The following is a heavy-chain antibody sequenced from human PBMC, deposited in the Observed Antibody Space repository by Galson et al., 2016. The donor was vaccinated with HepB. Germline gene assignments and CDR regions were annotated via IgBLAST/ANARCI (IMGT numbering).Heavy chain of an antibody. CDR3: PTDHSGNAVGY. CDR2: TYYRSTRYN. CDR1: A. J-gene: IGHJ4*02. Sequence: ARNWIWQSPSRGLDWPGRTYYRSTRYNDYAVSVKSRITINPDTSKNQFSLQLNSATPEDTAVSYCPTDHSGNAVGYWGQGTLVTVSS. D-gene: IGHD6-19*01. V-gene: IGHV6-1*01.